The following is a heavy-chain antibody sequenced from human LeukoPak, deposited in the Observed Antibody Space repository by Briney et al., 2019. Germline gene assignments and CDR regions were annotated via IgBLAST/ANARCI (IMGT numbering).Heavy chain of an antibody. Sequence: GGSLRLSCAASGFTFSHYWMTWVRQAPGKGLEWVANMKEDGSQETYVDSVKGRFTISRDNAKNSPYLQMNNVRAEDTAVYYCARYSYKHDCWGQGTLVTVSS. CDR3: ARYSYKHDC. J-gene: IGHJ4*02. D-gene: IGHD2-15*01. CDR2: MKEDGSQE. V-gene: IGHV3-7*01. CDR1: GFTFSHYW.